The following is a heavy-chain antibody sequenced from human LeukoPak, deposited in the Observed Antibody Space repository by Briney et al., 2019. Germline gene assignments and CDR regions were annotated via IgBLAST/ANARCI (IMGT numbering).Heavy chain of an antibody. CDR3: ARDQGASSRTSWDDAFDI. CDR2: IYTSGST. D-gene: IGHD6-13*01. J-gene: IGHJ3*02. V-gene: IGHV4-4*07. Sequence: SETLALTCTVSGGSISSYYWSWIRQPAGKGLEWIGRIYTSGSTNYNPSPKSRVTMSVDTSKSKFSLKLSSVTAADTAVYYCARDQGASSRTSWDDAFDIWGQGTLVTVSS. CDR1: GGSISSYY.